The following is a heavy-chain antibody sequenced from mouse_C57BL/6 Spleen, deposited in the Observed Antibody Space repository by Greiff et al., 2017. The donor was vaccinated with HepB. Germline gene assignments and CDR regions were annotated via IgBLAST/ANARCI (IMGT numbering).Heavy chain of an antibody. Sequence: VHVKQSGTVLARPGASVKMSCKTSGYTFTSYWMHWVKQRPGQGLEWIGAIYPGNSDTSYNQKFKGKAKLTAVTSASTAYMELSSLTNEDAAVYYCTKSNWENYAMDYWGQGTSVTVSS. J-gene: IGHJ4*01. CDR3: TKSNWENYAMDY. D-gene: IGHD4-1*01. CDR2: IYPGNSDT. V-gene: IGHV1-5*01. CDR1: GYTFTSYW.